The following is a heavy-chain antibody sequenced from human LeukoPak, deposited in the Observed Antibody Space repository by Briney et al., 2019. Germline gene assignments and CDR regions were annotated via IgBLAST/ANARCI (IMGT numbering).Heavy chain of an antibody. J-gene: IGHJ4*02. CDR2: ISGSGGDT. V-gene: IGHV3-23*01. D-gene: IGHD3-10*01. CDR3: AKDLGGEGGSGFPGY. CDR1: GFTFSTYS. Sequence: GGCLRLSCSASGFTFSTYSMTWVRQAPGEGLQWVSAISGSGGDTYYADSVKGRFTISRDNSKNTLYLQMNSLRVEDTAVYYCAKDLGGEGGSGFPGYWGQGTLVTVSS.